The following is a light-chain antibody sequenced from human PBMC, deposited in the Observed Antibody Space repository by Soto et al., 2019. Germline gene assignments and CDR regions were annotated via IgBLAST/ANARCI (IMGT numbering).Light chain of an antibody. J-gene: IGKJ4*01. CDR1: QSLSSN. V-gene: IGKV3D-15*01. Sequence: EIVMTQSPATLSVSPGERATLSCRASQSLSSNLAWYQQKPGQAPRLLIYGASTRATGIPARFSGSGSGTEFTLTLSSLQSEDFAVYYCQQYNNWRPVTFGGGTKVEI. CDR2: GAS. CDR3: QQYNNWRPVT.